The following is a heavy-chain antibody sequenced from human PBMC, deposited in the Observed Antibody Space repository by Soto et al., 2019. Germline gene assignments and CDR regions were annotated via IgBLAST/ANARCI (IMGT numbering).Heavy chain of an antibody. CDR3: ARDMGYYYDSSGYAYFQH. D-gene: IGHD3-22*01. Sequence: VQLVQSGAEVKKPGSSVKVSCKASGGTFSSYAISWVRQAPGQGLEWMGGIIPIFGTANYAQKFQGRVTITADESTSTAYMELSILRSEDTAVYYCARDMGYYYDSSGYAYFQHWGQGTLVTVSS. V-gene: IGHV1-69*12. CDR2: IIPIFGTA. CDR1: GGTFSSYA. J-gene: IGHJ1*01.